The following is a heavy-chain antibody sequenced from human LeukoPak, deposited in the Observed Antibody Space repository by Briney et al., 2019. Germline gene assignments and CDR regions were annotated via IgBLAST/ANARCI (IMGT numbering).Heavy chain of an antibody. D-gene: IGHD4-23*01. CDR3: ARDYGGKLPYYYGMDV. Sequence: SVKVSCKASGGTFSSYAISWVRQAPGQGLEWMGRIIPIFGTANYAQKFQGRVTITADKSTSTAYMELSSLRSEDTAVYYCARDYGGKLPYYYGMDVWGQGTTVTVSS. V-gene: IGHV1-69*06. J-gene: IGHJ6*02. CDR2: IIPIFGTA. CDR1: GGTFSSYA.